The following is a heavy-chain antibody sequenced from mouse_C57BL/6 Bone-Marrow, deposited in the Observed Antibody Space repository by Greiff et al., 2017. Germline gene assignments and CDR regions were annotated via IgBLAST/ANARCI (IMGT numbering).Heavy chain of an antibody. CDR1: GYTFTSYW. D-gene: IGHD2-1*01. Sequence: QVQLQQPGAELVKPGASVKLSCKASGYTFTSYWMHWVKQRPGQGLEWIGMIYPNNGGTNYNEKFKSKATLTADKSSSTAYMKLSSLTSEDSAVXYCAGYEYGNYGEFAYWGKGTLVTVSA. J-gene: IGHJ3*01. V-gene: IGHV1-64*01. CDR3: AGYEYGNYGEFAY. CDR2: IYPNNGGT.